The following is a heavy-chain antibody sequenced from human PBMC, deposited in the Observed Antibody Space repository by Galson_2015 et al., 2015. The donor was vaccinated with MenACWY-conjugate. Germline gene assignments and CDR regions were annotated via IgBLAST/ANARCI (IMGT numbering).Heavy chain of an antibody. D-gene: IGHD6-19*01. V-gene: IGHV3-48*04. CDR3: ARAKTIAVAGTDYFDY. CDR1: GFTFSSYS. Sequence: SLRLSCAASGFTFSSYSMNWVRQAPGKGLEWVSYISSSSSTIYYADSVKGRFTISRDNAKNSLYLQMNSLRAEDTAVYYCARAKTIAVAGTDYFDYWGQGTLVTVSS. J-gene: IGHJ4*02. CDR2: ISSSSSTI.